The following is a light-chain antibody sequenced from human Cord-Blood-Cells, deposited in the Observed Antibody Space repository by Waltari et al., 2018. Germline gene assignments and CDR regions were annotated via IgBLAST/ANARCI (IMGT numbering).Light chain of an antibody. J-gene: IGKJ2*02. Sequence: DIQMTQPPSSLAASVGDRVTITCRSSQSISSYLNWYQQKPVKVPKLRIYAASSLQSGVPSRFSGGGSGTDFTLTISSLQPGDFAPYYCQQSYSTPCTFGQGTKLEI. CDR2: AAS. V-gene: IGKV1-39*01. CDR3: QQSYSTPCT. CDR1: QSISSY.